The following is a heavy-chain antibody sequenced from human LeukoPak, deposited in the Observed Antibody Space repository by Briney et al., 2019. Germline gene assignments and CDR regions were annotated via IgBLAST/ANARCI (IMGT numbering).Heavy chain of an antibody. J-gene: IGHJ4*02. V-gene: IGHV3-49*03. CDR2: IRSKAYGGTT. D-gene: IGHD5-18*01. CDR1: GFTFGDYA. Sequence: TGGSLRLSCTASGFTFGDYAMSWFRQAPGKGLEWVGFIRSKAYGGTTEYAASVKGRFTISRGDSKSIAYLQMNSLKTEDTAVYYCTRGGQLWFQPFDYWGQGTLVTVSS. CDR3: TRGGQLWFQPFDY.